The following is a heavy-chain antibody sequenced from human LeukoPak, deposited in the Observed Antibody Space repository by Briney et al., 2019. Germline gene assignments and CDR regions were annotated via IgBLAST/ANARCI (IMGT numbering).Heavy chain of an antibody. Sequence: GGSLRLSCAASGFTFSSDSMNWVRQPPGKGLEWVSSISSSSSYIYYADSVKGRFTISRDNAKNSLYLQMNSLRAEDTAVYYCAWSSGYDLGGIDYWGQGTLVTVSS. CDR2: ISSSSSYI. J-gene: IGHJ4*02. CDR3: AWSSGYDLGGIDY. D-gene: IGHD5-12*01. V-gene: IGHV3-21*01. CDR1: GFTFSSDS.